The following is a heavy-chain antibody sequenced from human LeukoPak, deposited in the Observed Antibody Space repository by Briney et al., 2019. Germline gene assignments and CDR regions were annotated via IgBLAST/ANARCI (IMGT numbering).Heavy chain of an antibody. Sequence: ASVKVSCKASGYTFTGYYMHWVRQAPGQGLEWMGWINPNSGGTNYAQKFQGRVTMTRDTSISTGYIDLNRLRSDDTAVYCCARDNSCSSSSCGNSYMDVWGKGTTVTVSS. V-gene: IGHV1-2*02. CDR3: ARDNSCSSSSCGNSYMDV. J-gene: IGHJ6*03. D-gene: IGHD2-15*01. CDR1: GYTFTGYY. CDR2: INPNSGGT.